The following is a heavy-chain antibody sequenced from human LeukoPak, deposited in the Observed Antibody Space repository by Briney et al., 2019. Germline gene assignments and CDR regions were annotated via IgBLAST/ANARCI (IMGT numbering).Heavy chain of an antibody. CDR1: GFSFSSYA. CDR2: ISGSGGSGST. Sequence: GGSLRLSCAASGFSFSSYAMSWVRQPPGKGLEWVSNISGSGGSGSTYYADSVKGRFTISRDNSKNTLYLQMNSLSAEDTAIYYCAKDLLITRGGMIVRGPFDSWGLGTLVTVSS. J-gene: IGHJ4*02. CDR3: AKDLLITRGGMIVRGPFDS. V-gene: IGHV3-23*01. D-gene: IGHD3-16*02.